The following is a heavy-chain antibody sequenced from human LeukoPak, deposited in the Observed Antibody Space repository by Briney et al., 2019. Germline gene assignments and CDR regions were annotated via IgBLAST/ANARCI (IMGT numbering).Heavy chain of an antibody. V-gene: IGHV3-53*01. Sequence: GGSLRLSCAASGFTVSGTHMSWVRQAPGKGLEWVSAMYTGGTTYYADSVAGRFTVSRDNSKNTLYLHMNSLRVEDTAVYHCAKDEATSGGGLASWGQGTLVSVSS. CDR1: GFTVSGTH. D-gene: IGHD3-16*01. J-gene: IGHJ4*02. CDR2: MYTGGTT. CDR3: AKDEATSGGGLAS.